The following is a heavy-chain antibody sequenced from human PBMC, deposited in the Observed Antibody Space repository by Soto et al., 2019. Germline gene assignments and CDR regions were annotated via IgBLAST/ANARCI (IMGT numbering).Heavy chain of an antibody. CDR2: INAGNGNT. Sequence: QVQLLQSCAEEKKPGASVKVSCKDSGYTFTGYAMQWVRQAPGQRLEWMGWINAGNGNTKYSQKFHGRVTITRDTSASTAYMELRSLRSADNDGYYCARAVAVTADFDYWGQGALVTVSS. CDR1: GYTFTGYA. V-gene: IGHV1-3*05. CDR3: ARAVAVTADFDY. D-gene: IGHD2-21*02. J-gene: IGHJ4*02.